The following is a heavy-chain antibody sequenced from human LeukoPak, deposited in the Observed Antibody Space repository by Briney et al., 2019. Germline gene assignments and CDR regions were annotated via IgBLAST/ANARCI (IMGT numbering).Heavy chain of an antibody. CDR3: ARGPVRTSEYYYGMDV. Sequence: SETLSLTCTVSGGSVTSGSYYWSWIRQPPGKGLEWIAYIYYSGSPNYNPSLKSRVTISVDTSKNQFSLKLSSVTAADTAVYYCARGPVRTSEYYYGMDVWGQGTTVTVSS. CDR2: IYYSGSP. J-gene: IGHJ6*02. V-gene: IGHV4-61*01. CDR1: GGSVTSGSYY. D-gene: IGHD1-14*01.